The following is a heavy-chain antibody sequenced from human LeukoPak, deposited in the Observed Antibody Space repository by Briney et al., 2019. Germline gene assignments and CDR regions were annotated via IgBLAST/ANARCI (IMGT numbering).Heavy chain of an antibody. Sequence: NPSETLSLTCAVYGGSFSGYYWSWIRQPPGKGLEWIGEINHSGSTNYNPSLKSRVTISVDTSKNQFSLKLSSVTAADTAVYYCARGSLPLPYYYDSSGYYYAERIERVCFDYWGQGTLVTVSS. V-gene: IGHV4-34*01. CDR1: GGSFSGYY. J-gene: IGHJ4*02. CDR2: INHSGST. CDR3: ARGSLPLPYYYDSSGYYYAERIERVCFDY. D-gene: IGHD3-22*01.